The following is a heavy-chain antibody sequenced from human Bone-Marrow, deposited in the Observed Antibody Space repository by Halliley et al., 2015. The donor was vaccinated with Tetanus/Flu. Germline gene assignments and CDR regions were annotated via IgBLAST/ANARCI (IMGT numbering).Heavy chain of an antibody. CDR3: AKPFTEYLHHALDV. V-gene: IGHV3-23*01. J-gene: IGHJ6*02. CDR2: IRGSGRST. Sequence: STIRGSGRSTYYAASVKGRFIISRDNSRDTLYLQMNSLRAEDTAVFYCAKPFTEYLHHALDVWGQGTTVTVSS.